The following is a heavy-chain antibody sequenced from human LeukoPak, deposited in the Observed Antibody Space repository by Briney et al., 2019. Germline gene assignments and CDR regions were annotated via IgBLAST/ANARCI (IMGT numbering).Heavy chain of an antibody. CDR1: GFTFSVHY. CDR3: TGGYYDILTGYYIRAFDI. V-gene: IGHV3-72*01. CDR2: TRNKAHSYTT. J-gene: IGHJ3*02. D-gene: IGHD3-9*01. Sequence: GGSLRLSCAASGFTFSVHYMDWARQAPGKGLEWVGRTRNKAHSYTTEYAASVKGRFTISRDDSKNSLYLQMNSLKTEDTAVYYYTGGYYDILTGYYIRAFDIWGQGTMVTVSS.